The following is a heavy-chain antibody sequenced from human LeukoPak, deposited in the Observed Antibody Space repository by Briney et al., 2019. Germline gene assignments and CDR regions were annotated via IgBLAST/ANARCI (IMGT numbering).Heavy chain of an antibody. CDR3: AKRRYGYCSGGSCCDSFDY. V-gene: IGHV3-23*01. CDR1: GFTFSIYA. CDR2: ISGSGGST. J-gene: IGHJ4*02. D-gene: IGHD2-15*01. Sequence: GGSLRLSCAASGFTFSIYAMSWVREAPGKGLEWGSAISGSGGSTYYADSVKGRFTISRDNSKNTLYLQMNSLRAEDTAVYYCAKRRYGYCSGGSCCDSFDYWGQGTLVTVSS.